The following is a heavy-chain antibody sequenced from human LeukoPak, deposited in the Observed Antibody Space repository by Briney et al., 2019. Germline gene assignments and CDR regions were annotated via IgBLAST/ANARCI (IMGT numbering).Heavy chain of an antibody. CDR3: AKGPTYYYDSSGSNFDY. CDR1: GFTFSSYG. D-gene: IGHD3-22*01. Sequence: GGSLRLSCAASGFTFSSYGLHWVRQAPGKGLEWVAFIRYDGSNKYYADSVKGRFTISRDNSKNTLYPQMNSLRAEDTAVYYCAKGPTYYYDSSGSNFDYWGQGTLVTVSS. CDR2: IRYDGSNK. V-gene: IGHV3-30*02. J-gene: IGHJ4*02.